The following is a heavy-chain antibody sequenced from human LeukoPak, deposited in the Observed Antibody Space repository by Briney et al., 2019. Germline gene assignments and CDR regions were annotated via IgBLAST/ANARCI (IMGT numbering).Heavy chain of an antibody. V-gene: IGHV3-23*01. J-gene: IGHJ3*02. Sequence: PTGGSLRLSCAASGFSLRAYDLIWVRQAPGKGLDWVSIINGGEDIMMYEDSVKGRFTISRDNSKNTFYLQMNSLRVEDTAVYYCAMRDRGYGLDIWGQGTMVTVSS. D-gene: IGHD3-10*01. CDR1: GFSLRAYD. CDR2: INGGEDIM. CDR3: AMRDRGYGLDI.